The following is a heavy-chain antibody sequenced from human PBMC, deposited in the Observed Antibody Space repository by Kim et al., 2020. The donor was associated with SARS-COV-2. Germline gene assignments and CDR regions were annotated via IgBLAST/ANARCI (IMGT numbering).Heavy chain of an antibody. V-gene: IGHV1-69*02. CDR2: IIPILGIA. D-gene: IGHD5-18*01. CDR1: GGTFSSYT. CDR3: ARSADTEVPYYYGMDI. Sequence: SVKVSCKASGGTFSSYTISWVRQAPGQGLEWMGRIIPILGIANYAQKFQGRVTITADKSTSTAYMELSSLRSEDTAVYYCARSADTEVPYYYGMDIWGQGTTVTVSS. J-gene: IGHJ6*02.